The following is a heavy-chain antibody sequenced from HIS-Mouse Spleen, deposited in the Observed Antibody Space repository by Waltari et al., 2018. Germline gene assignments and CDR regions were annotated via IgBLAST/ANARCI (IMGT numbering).Heavy chain of an antibody. CDR2: IYYSGST. Sequence: QVQLQESGPGLVKPSQTLSLTCPVPGGSISSGGYYWSWIRQHPGKGLEWIGYIYYSGSTYYNPSLKSRVTISVDTSKNQFSLKLSSVTAADTAVYYCATHSAADDAFDIWGQGTMVTVSS. V-gene: IGHV4-31*03. CDR1: GGSISSGGYY. D-gene: IGHD6-13*01. J-gene: IGHJ3*02. CDR3: ATHSAADDAFDI.